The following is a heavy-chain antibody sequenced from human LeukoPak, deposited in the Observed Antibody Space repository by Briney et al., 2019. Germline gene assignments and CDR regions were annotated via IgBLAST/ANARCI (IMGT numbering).Heavy chain of an antibody. CDR3: ARDYRYLFDY. V-gene: IGHV3-7*01. J-gene: IGHJ4*02. CDR2: IKQDASEK. CDR1: GFSFSSHW. Sequence: GGSLRLSCAASGFSFSSHWMSWVRQAPEKGLEWVANIKQDASEKYYVDSVKGRFTISSDNAKNSLYLQMNSLRVEDTAVYYCARDYRYLFDYWGQGNLVTVSS. D-gene: IGHD3-16*02.